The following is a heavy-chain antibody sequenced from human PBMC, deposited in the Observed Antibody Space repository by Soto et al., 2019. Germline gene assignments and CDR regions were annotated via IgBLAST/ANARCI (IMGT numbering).Heavy chain of an antibody. CDR3: ARDSNWADY. CDR2: INADNTNT. V-gene: IGHV1-3*01. CDR1: GYTFTNYP. Sequence: QVQLVQSGAEVKKPGASVKVSCKDSGYTFTNYPMHWVRQAPGQRLEWMGWINADNTNTKYSQKFQGRVTLTRDTSASTVYMELSSLRSEDTAMYYCARDSNWADYWGQGTLGTVSS. D-gene: IGHD6-13*01. J-gene: IGHJ4*02.